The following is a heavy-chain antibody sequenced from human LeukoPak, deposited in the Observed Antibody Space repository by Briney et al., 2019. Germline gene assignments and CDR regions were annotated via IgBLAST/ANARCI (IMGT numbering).Heavy chain of an antibody. CDR3: AGTPSVGDYYPWYFDF. CDR1: GITFSTYS. Sequence: PGGSLRLSCVASGITFSTYSMNWVRQAPGKGLEWVSSISYSSTYIYYEDSVKGRFTISRDNARNSLYLQMNSLRAEDTAVYYCAGTPSVGDYYPWYFDFWGRGTLVTVSS. D-gene: IGHD1-26*01. J-gene: IGHJ2*01. V-gene: IGHV3-21*06. CDR2: ISYSSTYI.